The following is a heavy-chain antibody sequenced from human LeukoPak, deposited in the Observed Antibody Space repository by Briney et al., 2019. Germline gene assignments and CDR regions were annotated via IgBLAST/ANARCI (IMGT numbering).Heavy chain of an antibody. D-gene: IGHD6-19*01. CDR2: IYHSGST. Sequence: SETLSLTCTVSGGSISSGGYYWSWIRQPPGKGLEWIGYIYHSGSTYYNPSLKSRVTISVDRSKSQFSLKLSSVTAADTAVYYCARAAGIAVAVPDAFDIWGQGTMVTVSS. J-gene: IGHJ3*02. V-gene: IGHV4-30-2*01. CDR1: GGSISSGGYY. CDR3: ARAAGIAVAVPDAFDI.